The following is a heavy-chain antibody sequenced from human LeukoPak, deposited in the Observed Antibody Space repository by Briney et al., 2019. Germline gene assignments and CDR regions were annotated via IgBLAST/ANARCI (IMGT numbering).Heavy chain of an antibody. D-gene: IGHD3-10*01. CDR3: AKDRGVYYYYYMDV. CDR1: GFTFNIIG. Sequence: PGGSLRLSCAASGFTFNIIGMHWVRQAPGKGLEWVAFIWYDGSNKYYADSVKGRFTISRDNSKDTLYLEMNSLKTEDTAVYYCAKDRGVYYYYYMDVWGRGTTVTVSS. CDR2: IWYDGSNK. V-gene: IGHV3-30*02. J-gene: IGHJ6*03.